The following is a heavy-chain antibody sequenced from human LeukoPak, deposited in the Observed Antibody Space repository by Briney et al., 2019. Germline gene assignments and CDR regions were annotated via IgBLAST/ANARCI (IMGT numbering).Heavy chain of an antibody. CDR1: GFTFSSYS. CDR2: ISSSGSFI. CDR3: ARDLRYCSSASCSENGAFDI. Sequence: GGSLRLSCAASGFTFSSYSMNWVRQAPGEGLEWVSSISSSGSFIYYADSVRGRFTISRDNARNSLFLQMNSLRAEDTAVYYCARDLRYCSSASCSENGAFDIWGQGTMVTVSS. V-gene: IGHV3-21*01. D-gene: IGHD2-2*01. J-gene: IGHJ3*02.